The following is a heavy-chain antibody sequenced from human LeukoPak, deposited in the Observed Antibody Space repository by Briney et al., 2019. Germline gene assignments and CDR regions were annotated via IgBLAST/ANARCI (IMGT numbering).Heavy chain of an antibody. CDR2: ISGSGGST. V-gene: IGHV3-23*01. J-gene: IGHJ4*02. CDR3: ARSIAAAGIDY. D-gene: IGHD6-13*01. CDR1: GGSFSGYY. Sequence: ETLSLTCAVYGGSFSGYYWSWIRQPPGKGLEWVSAISGSGGSTYYADSVKGRFTISRDNSKNTLYLQMNSLRAEDTAVYYCARSIAAAGIDYWGQGTLVTVSS.